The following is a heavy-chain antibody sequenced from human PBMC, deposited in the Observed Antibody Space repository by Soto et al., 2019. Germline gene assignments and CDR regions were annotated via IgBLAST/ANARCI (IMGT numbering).Heavy chain of an antibody. CDR3: AKGYSNLRN. CDR1: GFILNT. V-gene: IGHV3-23*01. CDR2: ISGSGDDT. J-gene: IGHJ1*01. Sequence: GGSLRLSCAASGFILNTMNWVRQAPGKGLEWVSGISGSGDDTYYADSVRGRFTISRDNSKNTLYLQMSSLRAEDTAIYFCAKGYSNLRNWGQGTLVTVSS. D-gene: IGHD4-4*01.